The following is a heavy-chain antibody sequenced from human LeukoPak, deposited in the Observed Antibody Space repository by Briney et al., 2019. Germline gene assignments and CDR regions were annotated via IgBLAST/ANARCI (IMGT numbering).Heavy chain of an antibody. CDR3: ARTYASRGYYFDY. J-gene: IGHJ4*02. CDR1: GGSISSGGYS. V-gene: IGHV4-30-2*01. CDR2: IYHSGST. D-gene: IGHD3-16*01. Sequence: SETLSLTCAVSGGSISSGGYSWSWIRQPPGKGLEWIGYIYHSGSTYYNPSLKSRVTISVDRSKSQFSLKLSSVTAADTAVYYCARTYASRGYYFDYWGQGTLVTVSS.